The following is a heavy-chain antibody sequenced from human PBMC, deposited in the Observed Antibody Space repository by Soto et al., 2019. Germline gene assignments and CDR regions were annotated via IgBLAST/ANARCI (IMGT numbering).Heavy chain of an antibody. CDR3: AKEGSDDIVVVPAAINWFDP. CDR1: GFTFSSYA. CDR2: ISGSGGST. D-gene: IGHD2-2*01. Sequence: PGGSLRLSCAASGFTFSSYAMSWVRQAPGKGLEWVSAISGSGGSTYYADSVKGRFTISRDNSKNTLYLQMNSLRAEDTAVYYCAKEGSDDIVVVPAAINWFDPWGQGTLVTVSS. V-gene: IGHV3-23*01. J-gene: IGHJ5*02.